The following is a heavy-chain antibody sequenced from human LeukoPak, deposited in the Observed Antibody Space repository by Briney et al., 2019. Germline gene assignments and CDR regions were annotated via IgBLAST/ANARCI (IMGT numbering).Heavy chain of an antibody. CDR3: ASLTYDFWSGYYQDY. CDR2: IYYSGTT. CDR1: GGSISSSSYY. V-gene: IGHV4-39*02. D-gene: IGHD3-3*01. J-gene: IGHJ4*02. Sequence: KPSETLSLTCTVSGGSISSSSYYWGWIRQPPGKGLEWIGTIYYSGTTYYNPSLKSRVTISADTSKNHFSLKLSSVTAADTAVYYCASLTYDFWSGYYQDYWGQGTLVTVSS.